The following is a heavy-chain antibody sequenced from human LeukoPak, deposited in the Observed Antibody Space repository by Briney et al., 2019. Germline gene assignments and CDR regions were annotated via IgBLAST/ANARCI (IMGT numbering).Heavy chain of an antibody. J-gene: IGHJ3*02. V-gene: IGHV4-59*11. CDR1: GGSISSHY. D-gene: IGHD4-23*01. Sequence: SETLSLTCTVSGGSISSHYWSWIRQPPGKGLEWIGYIYYSGSTNYNPSLKSRVTISVDTSKNRFSLKLSSVTAADTAVYYCARVDYGGNSLDAFDIWGQGTMVTVSS. CDR2: IYYSGST. CDR3: ARVDYGGNSLDAFDI.